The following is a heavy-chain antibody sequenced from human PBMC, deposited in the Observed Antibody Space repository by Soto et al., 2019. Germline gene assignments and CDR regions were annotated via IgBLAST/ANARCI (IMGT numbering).Heavy chain of an antibody. CDR1: GYTFTSYD. Sequence: QVQLVQSGAEVKKPGASVKVSCKASGYTFTSYDINWVRQATGQGLGWMGWMNPNSGNTGYAQKFQGRVTMTRNSSISTAYMELSSLRSEDTAVYYCARLYCSGGSCYSFYFDYWGQGTLVTVSS. D-gene: IGHD2-15*01. CDR2: MNPNSGNT. V-gene: IGHV1-8*01. CDR3: ARLYCSGGSCYSFYFDY. J-gene: IGHJ4*02.